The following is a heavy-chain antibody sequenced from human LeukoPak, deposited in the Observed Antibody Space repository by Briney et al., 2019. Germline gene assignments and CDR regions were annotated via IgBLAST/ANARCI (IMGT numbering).Heavy chain of an antibody. J-gene: IGHJ4*02. V-gene: IGHV1-69*13. CDR1: GYTFTSYA. Sequence: SVKVSCKASGYTFTSYAISWVRQAPGQGLEWMGGIIPIFGTANYAQKFQGRVTITADESTSTAYMELSSLRSEDTAVYYCARDNGGEYYYGSGSFYYFDYWGQGTLVTVSS. CDR2: IIPIFGTA. CDR3: ARDNGGEYYYGSGSFYYFDY. D-gene: IGHD3-10*01.